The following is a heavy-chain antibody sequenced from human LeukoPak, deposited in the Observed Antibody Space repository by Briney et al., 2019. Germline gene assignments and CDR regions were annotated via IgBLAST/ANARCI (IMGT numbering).Heavy chain of an antibody. Sequence: GGSLRLSCAASGFTFSDYSMNWVRQAPGKGLEWVSSIGSSDSYIYYADSVKGRFTMSRDNARNSLYLQMSSQSGEDTAVYYCARVGTYVSSGDLDYWGQGILVTVSS. D-gene: IGHD2-21*01. CDR1: GFTFSDYS. CDR3: ARVGTYVSSGDLDY. J-gene: IGHJ4*02. V-gene: IGHV3-21*01. CDR2: IGSSDSYI.